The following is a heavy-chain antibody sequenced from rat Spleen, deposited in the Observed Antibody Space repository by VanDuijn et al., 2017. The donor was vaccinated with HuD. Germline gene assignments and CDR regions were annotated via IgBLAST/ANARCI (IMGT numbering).Heavy chain of an antibody. D-gene: IGHD4-4*01. CDR3: AWSNSGY. Sequence: EVQVLESGGGLMQPGSSLKLSCATSGFTFSTAWMYWYRQFPEKRLEWVARIKAKSSNYATDYTESVKGRFTISRDDSKSSIYLQMNNLKEEDTAIYYCAWSNSGYWGQGVMVTVSS. J-gene: IGHJ2*01. CDR2: IKAKSSNYAT. CDR1: GFTFSTAW. V-gene: IGHV6-6*01.